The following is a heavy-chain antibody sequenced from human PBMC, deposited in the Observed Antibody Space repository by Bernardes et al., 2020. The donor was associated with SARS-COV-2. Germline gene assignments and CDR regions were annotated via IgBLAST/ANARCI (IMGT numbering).Heavy chain of an antibody. Sequence: GGSLRLSCVASVFTFSNYLFSWFRQAPGKGLEWVSSISGAGMSIYYGDSVRGRFTTSRDNTRTSVFLQMNSLRADDTAVYYCAKTISPHLPPWYGMDAWGQGTTVTVSS. J-gene: IGHJ6*02. CDR2: ISGAGMSI. V-gene: IGHV3-23*05. CDR1: VFTFSNYL. CDR3: AKTISPHLPPWYGMDA.